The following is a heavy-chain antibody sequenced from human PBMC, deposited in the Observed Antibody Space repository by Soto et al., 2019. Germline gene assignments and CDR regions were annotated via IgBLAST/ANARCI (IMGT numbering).Heavy chain of an antibody. J-gene: IGHJ4*02. CDR3: ARVGGTVTSDF. D-gene: IGHD4-17*01. CDR1: GFLFSAYG. V-gene: IGHV3-33*01. Sequence: QVQLVESGGGVVQPGKSLRLSCAASGFLFSAYGMHWVRQAPGKGLEWLALIYYDGNTKYYADSVKGRFTISRDISQNILFLQMSSLRADDTGVYYCARVGGTVTSDFWGQGTLVTVSS. CDR2: IYYDGNTK.